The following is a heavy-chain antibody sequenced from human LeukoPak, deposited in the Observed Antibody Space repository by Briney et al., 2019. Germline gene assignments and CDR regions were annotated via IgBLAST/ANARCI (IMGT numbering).Heavy chain of an antibody. CDR3: ARGPAPGLIYYYYHMDV. V-gene: IGHV3-64*01. Sequence: GGSLRLSCAASGFTFSSYAMHWVRQAPGKGLEYVSAISSNGGSTYYANSVKGRFTISRDNSKNTPYLQIGSLRAEVMAVYYCARGPAPGLIYYYYHMDVWGKGTTVTVSS. J-gene: IGHJ6*03. CDR1: GFTFSSYA. D-gene: IGHD1-14*01. CDR2: ISSNGGST.